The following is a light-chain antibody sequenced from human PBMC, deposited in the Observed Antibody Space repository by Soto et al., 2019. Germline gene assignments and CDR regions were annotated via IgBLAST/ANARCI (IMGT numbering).Light chain of an antibody. CDR3: QQYNNWPPVT. V-gene: IGKV3-15*01. Sequence: EIVMTQSPATLSVSPGERATLSCRASQSVSSNLAWYQQKPGQAPRLLIYAATTRATDVPARFSGSGSGTELTLTINSLQSEDFAVYYCQQYNNWPPVTFGGGTKVEIK. J-gene: IGKJ4*01. CDR2: AAT. CDR1: QSVSSN.